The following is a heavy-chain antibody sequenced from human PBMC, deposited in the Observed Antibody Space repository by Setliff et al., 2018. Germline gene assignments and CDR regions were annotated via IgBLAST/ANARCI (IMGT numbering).Heavy chain of an antibody. CDR2: MNPNSGNT. J-gene: IGHJ3*02. V-gene: IGHV1-8*02. CDR3: VRGGRAMGYCSGGTCLENAFDI. CDR1: GYTFTSDD. D-gene: IGHD2-15*01. Sequence: ASVKVSCKASGYTFTSDDINWVRQATGQGLEWMGWMNPNSGNTGYAQKFQGRVTMTRNTSMSTAYMELSSLRSEDTVIYYCVRGGRAMGYCSGGTCLENAFDIWGQGTMVT.